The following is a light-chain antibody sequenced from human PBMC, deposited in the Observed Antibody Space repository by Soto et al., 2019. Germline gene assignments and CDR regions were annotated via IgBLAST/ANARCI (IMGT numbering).Light chain of an antibody. J-gene: IGLJ3*02. CDR1: SGYSTYA. V-gene: IGLV4-69*01. CDR2: INYDGTH. Sequence: QPVLTQSPSASASLGASVKLTCTLSSGYSTYAIAWHQQQSEKGPRFLMKINYDGTHSKGDGVFDRFSGSSSGAERHLTISSLQSEDEADYYCQSLGTGIPVFGGGTKLTVL. CDR3: QSLGTGIPV.